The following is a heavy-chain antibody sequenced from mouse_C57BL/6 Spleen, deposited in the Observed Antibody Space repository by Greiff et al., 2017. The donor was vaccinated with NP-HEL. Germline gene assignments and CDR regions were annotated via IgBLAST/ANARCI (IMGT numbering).Heavy chain of an antibody. J-gene: IGHJ4*01. CDR1: GYAFSSSW. CDR2: IYPGDGDT. Sequence: SGPELVKPGASVKISCKASGYAFSSSWMNWVKQRPGKGLEWIGRIYPGDGDTNYNGKFKGKATLTADKSSSTAYMQLSSLTSEDSAVYFCAKLGRAMDYWGQGTSVTVSS. V-gene: IGHV1-82*01. D-gene: IGHD4-1*01. CDR3: AKLGRAMDY.